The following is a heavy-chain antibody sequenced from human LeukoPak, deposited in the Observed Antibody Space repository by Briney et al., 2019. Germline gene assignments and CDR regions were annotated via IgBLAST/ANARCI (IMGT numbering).Heavy chain of an antibody. J-gene: IGHJ4*02. CDR2: IYSGGST. CDR3: ARGLRYCSSTSCYGGMVDY. CDR1: GFTVSSNY. V-gene: IGHV3-66*01. D-gene: IGHD2-2*01. Sequence: GGSLSLSCAASGFTVSSNYMSWVRQAPGKGLEWVSVIYSGGSTYYADSVKGRLTISRDNSKNTLYLQMNSLRAEDTAVYYCARGLRYCSSTSCYGGMVDYWGQGTLVTVSS.